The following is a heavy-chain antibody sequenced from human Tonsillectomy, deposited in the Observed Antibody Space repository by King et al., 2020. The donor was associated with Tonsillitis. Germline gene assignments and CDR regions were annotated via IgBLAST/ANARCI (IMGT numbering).Heavy chain of an antibody. CDR3: AGGTAAVAVTGGAFDI. D-gene: IGHD6-19*01. V-gene: IGHV3-66*01. J-gene: IGHJ3*02. CDR1: VFTVHSNY. CDR2: IYSGGST. Sequence: VQLVESGGGLVQPGGSLRLSCAASVFTVHSNYMSRVRQAPGKGLEWVSVIYSGGSTYYADSVKGRLTISRDNSKNTLYLQMNSLRAEDTAVYYCAGGTAAVAVTGGAFDIWGQGTMVTVSS.